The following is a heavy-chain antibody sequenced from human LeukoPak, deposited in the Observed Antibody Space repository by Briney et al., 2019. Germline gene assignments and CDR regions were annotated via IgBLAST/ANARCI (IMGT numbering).Heavy chain of an antibody. J-gene: IGHJ6*04. V-gene: IGHV4-34*01. CDR1: GGSFSGYY. D-gene: IGHD3-10*01. Sequence: SETLSLTCAVYGGSFSGYYWSWIRQPPGKGLEWIGEINHSGSTNYNPSLKSRVTRSVDTSKNQFSLKLSSVTAADTAVYYCARGRITMVRGFYGMDVWGKGTTVTVSS. CDR3: ARGRITMVRGFYGMDV. CDR2: INHSGST.